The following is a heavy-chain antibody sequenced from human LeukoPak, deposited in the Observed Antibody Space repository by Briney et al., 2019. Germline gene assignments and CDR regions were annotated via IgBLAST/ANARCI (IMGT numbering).Heavy chain of an antibody. CDR2: ISYDGSNK. J-gene: IGHJ4*02. D-gene: IGHD4-23*01. Sequence: GRSLRLSCAASGFTFSSYSMHWVRQAPGKGLEWVAVISYDGSNKYYADSVKGRFTISRDNSKNTLYLQMNSLRAEDAAVYYCAALTPVRAYWGQGTLVTVS. CDR1: GFTFSSYS. CDR3: AALTPVRAY. V-gene: IGHV3-30-3*01.